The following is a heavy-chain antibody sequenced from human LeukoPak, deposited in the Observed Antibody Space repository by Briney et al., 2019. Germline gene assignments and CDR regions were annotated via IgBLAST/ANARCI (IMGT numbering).Heavy chain of an antibody. V-gene: IGHV4-61*02. Sequence: SETLSLTCTVSGGSISSGSYYWSWIRQPAGKGLEWIGRIYTSGSTNYNPSLKSRVTISVDTSKNQFSLKLSSVTAADTAVYYCARDLYYDFWSGYYIPEVGMDVWGKGTTVTVSS. J-gene: IGHJ6*03. CDR2: IYTSGST. CDR3: ARDLYYDFWSGYYIPEVGMDV. CDR1: GGSISSGSYY. D-gene: IGHD3-3*01.